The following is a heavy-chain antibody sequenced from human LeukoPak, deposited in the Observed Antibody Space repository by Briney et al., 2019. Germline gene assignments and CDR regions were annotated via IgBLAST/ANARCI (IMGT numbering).Heavy chain of an antibody. V-gene: IGHV1-18*01. CDR1: GYTFTSYG. CDR2: IRAYNGNT. J-gene: IGHJ5*02. Sequence: GSVKVSCKASGYTFTSYGISWVRQAPGQGLEWMGWIRAYNGNTNYAQKLQGRVTMTTDTSTSTAYMELRSLRSDDTAVYYCARDPVTSGSNGFDPWGQGTLVTVSS. D-gene: IGHD3-10*01. CDR3: ARDPVTSGSNGFDP.